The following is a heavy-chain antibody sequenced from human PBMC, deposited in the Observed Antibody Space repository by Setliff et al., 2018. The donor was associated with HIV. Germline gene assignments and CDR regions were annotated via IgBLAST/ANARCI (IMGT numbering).Heavy chain of an antibody. D-gene: IGHD1-1*01. CDR1: GGSFSGYS. V-gene: IGHV4-34*01. J-gene: IGHJ4*02. CDR3: ARVGVRNWNDDGIDF. CDR2: INHSGST. Sequence: SETLSLTCAVYGGSFSGYSWGWIRQPPGKGLEWIGEINHSGSTHYNPSLKSRVSLSVDTSKNQFSLKLTSVTAADTGVYHCARVGVRNWNDDGIDFWGQGALVTVSS.